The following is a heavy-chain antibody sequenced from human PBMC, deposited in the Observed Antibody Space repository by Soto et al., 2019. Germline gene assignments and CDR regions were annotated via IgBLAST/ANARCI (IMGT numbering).Heavy chain of an antibody. J-gene: IGHJ4*02. V-gene: IGHV4-38-2*02. Sequence: SETLSLTCAVSRYAITSGYYWGWIRQPPGKGLEWIGSIHHTGSTSYNPSLKSRVTISVDTSKNQFSLRLSSVTAADTAVYHCARDDSFVNMCPDSWGQGTLVTVS. CDR3: ARDDSFVNMCPDS. D-gene: IGHD5-18*01. CDR1: RYAITSGYY. CDR2: IHHTGST.